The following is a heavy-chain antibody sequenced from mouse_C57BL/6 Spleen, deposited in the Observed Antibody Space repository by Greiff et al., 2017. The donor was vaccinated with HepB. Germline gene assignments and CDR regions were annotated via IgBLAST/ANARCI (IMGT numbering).Heavy chain of an antibody. CDR1: GYTFTSYW. CDR2: IHPNSGST. D-gene: IGHD1-1*01. Sequence: QVQLQQSGAELVKPGASVKLSCKASGYTFTSYWMHWVKQRPGQGLEWIGMIHPNSGSTNYNEKFKSKATLTVDKSSSTAYMQLSSLTSEDSAVYYCARPAGDYGSSLAWFAYWGQGTLVTVSA. V-gene: IGHV1-64*01. J-gene: IGHJ3*01. CDR3: ARPAGDYGSSLAWFAY.